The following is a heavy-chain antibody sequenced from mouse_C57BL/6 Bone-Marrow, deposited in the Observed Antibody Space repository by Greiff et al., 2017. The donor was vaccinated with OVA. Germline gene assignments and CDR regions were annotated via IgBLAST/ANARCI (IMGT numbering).Heavy chain of an antibody. D-gene: IGHD1-1*01. V-gene: IGHV1-64*01. J-gene: IGHJ2*01. CDR2: IHPNSGST. Sequence: VQLQQSGAELVKPGASVKLSCKASGYTFTSYWMHWVKQRPGQGLEWIGMIHPNSGSTNYNEKFKSKATLTVDKSSSTAYMQLSSLTSEDSAVYYCAREGDTVGFDYWGQGTTLTVSS. CDR1: GYTFTSYW. CDR3: AREGDTVGFDY.